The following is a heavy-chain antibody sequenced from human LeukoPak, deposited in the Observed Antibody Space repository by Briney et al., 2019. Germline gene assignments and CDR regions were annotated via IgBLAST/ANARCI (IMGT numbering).Heavy chain of an antibody. V-gene: IGHV1-3*01. D-gene: IGHD3-10*01. CDR2: INAGNGNT. CDR3: ARATWLGELFDY. Sequence: ASVKVSCKASGYTFTSYAMHWVRQAPGQRLEWMGWINAGNGNTKYSQKFQGRVAITRDTSASTAYMELSSLRSEDTAVYYCARATWLGELFDYWGQGTLVTVSS. CDR1: GYTFTSYA. J-gene: IGHJ4*02.